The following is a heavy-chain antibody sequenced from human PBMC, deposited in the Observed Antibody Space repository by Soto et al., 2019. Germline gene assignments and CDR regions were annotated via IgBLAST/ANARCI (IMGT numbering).Heavy chain of an antibody. Sequence: GGSLRLSCAASGFTFSSYWMSWVRQAPGKGLEWVANIKQDGSEKYYVDSVKGRFTISRDNTKNSLYLQMNSLRAEDTAVYYCARGSSSSWYYFDYWGQGTLVTVSS. CDR1: GFTFSSYW. V-gene: IGHV3-7*03. D-gene: IGHD6-13*01. CDR3: ARGSSSSWYYFDY. J-gene: IGHJ4*02. CDR2: IKQDGSEK.